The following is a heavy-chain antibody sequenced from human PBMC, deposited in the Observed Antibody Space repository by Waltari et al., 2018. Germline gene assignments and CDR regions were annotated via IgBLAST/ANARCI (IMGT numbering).Heavy chain of an antibody. CDR1: GGTFSSSG. D-gene: IGHD1-26*01. CDR2: ISHVLGTA. CDR3: AIIAADSGSPLGDAFEI. V-gene: IGHV1-69*14. J-gene: IGHJ3*02. Sequence: QVQLVQSGAEVKKHGSSVKVSWKAYGGTFSSSGISWVRQATGQGIEWMGGISHVLGTANYGQHVQGRVTITADKSTSTAYMELSSLRSEDTAVYYCAIIAADSGSPLGDAFEIWGQGTMVTVSS.